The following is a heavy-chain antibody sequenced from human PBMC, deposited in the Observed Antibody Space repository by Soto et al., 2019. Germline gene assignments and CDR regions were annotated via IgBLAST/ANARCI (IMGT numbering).Heavy chain of an antibody. J-gene: IGHJ4*02. D-gene: IGHD5-12*01. CDR1: GFTFSSYA. CDR2: ISYDGSNK. CDR3: ARDRIYVGRDGYTYIDY. V-gene: IGHV3-30-3*01. Sequence: PGGSLRLSCAASGFTFSSYAMHWVRQAPGKGLEWVAVISYDGSNKYYADSVKGRFTISRDNSKNTLYLQMNSLRAEDTAVYYCARDRIYVGRDGYTYIDYWGQGTLVTVSS.